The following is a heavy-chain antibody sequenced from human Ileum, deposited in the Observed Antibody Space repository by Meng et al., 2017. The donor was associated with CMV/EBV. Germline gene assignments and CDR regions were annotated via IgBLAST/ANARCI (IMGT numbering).Heavy chain of an antibody. CDR1: GFTFNSYW. V-gene: IGHV3-7*03. J-gene: IGHJ4*02. Sequence: GGSLRLSCAASGFTFNSYWMTWVRQAPGEGPEWVANIKGDGSGTGYVDSVKGRFTISRDNSRNTLSLQMDSLGADDTAVYYCATGQERHHHWGPGTLVTVSS. CDR3: ATGQERHHH. CDR2: IKGDGSGT.